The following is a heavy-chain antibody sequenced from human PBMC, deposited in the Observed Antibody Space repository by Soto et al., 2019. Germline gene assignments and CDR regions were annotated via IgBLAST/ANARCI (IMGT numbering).Heavy chain of an antibody. Sequence: QVQLAESGGGVVQPGRSLRLSCAASGFTFSLYAMHWVRQAPGKGLEWVAVISHDGTNTFYADSVKGRFTISRDNSNNTLYLQMHSLRAEDTAVYYRARDATTLVLLLITSWFDPWGQGTLVTVSS. V-gene: IGHV3-30-3*01. CDR1: GFTFSLYA. J-gene: IGHJ5*02. CDR2: ISHDGTNT. CDR3: ARDATTLVLLLITSWFDP. D-gene: IGHD3-22*01.